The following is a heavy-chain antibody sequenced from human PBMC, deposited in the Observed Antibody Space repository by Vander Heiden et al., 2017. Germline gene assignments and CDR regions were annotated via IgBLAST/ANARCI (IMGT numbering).Heavy chain of an antibody. V-gene: IGHV5-51*01. CDR2: ICPGDSDT. Sequence: EVQLVQSGAEVKKPGESLKISCKVSGYTFTSYWIGWVRQMPGKGLEWMGIICPGDSDTRYSPSFQGQVTISADKSISTAYLQWSSLKASDTAMYYCARKTYYYDSSGRYWYFDLWGRGTLVTVSS. J-gene: IGHJ2*01. CDR1: GYTFTSYW. D-gene: IGHD3-22*01. CDR3: ARKTYYYDSSGRYWYFDL.